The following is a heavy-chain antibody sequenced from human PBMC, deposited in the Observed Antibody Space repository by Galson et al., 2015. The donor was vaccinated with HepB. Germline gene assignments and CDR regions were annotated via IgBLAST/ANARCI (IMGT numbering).Heavy chain of an antibody. CDR2: IYWDDDE. Sequence: PALVKPTQTLTLTCTFSGFSLRTSGVGVGWIRQPPGKALEWLALIYWDDDERYRSSLKSRLTITKDTSKNQVVLTMTNMDPVDTATYYCVHSRRDAGELWNSPSCWPLYFYGHWGQGALVTVSS. V-gene: IGHV2-5*02. CDR3: VHSRRDAGELWNSPSCWPLYFYGH. J-gene: IGHJ4*02. CDR1: GFSLRTSGVG. D-gene: IGHD2-2*01.